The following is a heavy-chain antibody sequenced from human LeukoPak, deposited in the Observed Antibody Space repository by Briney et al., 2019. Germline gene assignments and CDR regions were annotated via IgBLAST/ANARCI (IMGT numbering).Heavy chain of an antibody. CDR2: IKQDGSEK. CDR1: GFTFSNYW. Sequence: GGSLRLSCAASGFTFSNYWMNWVRQAPGKGLEWVANIKQDGSEKYYVDSVKGRFTISRDNAKNSLYLQMNSLRAEDTAVYYCVTLGNWGQGTLVTVSS. D-gene: IGHD7-27*01. V-gene: IGHV3-7*01. J-gene: IGHJ4*02. CDR3: VTLGN.